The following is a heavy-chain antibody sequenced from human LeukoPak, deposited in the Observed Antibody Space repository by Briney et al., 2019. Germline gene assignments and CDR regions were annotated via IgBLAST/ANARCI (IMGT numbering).Heavy chain of an antibody. J-gene: IGHJ4*02. Sequence: GGSLRLSCAASGFTFSSYGMHWVRQAPGKGVEWVAVISYDGSNKYYADSVKGRFTISRDNSKNTLYLQMNSLRAEDTAVYYCAKDPRTIFGVPVYFDYWGQGTLVTVSS. CDR2: ISYDGSNK. D-gene: IGHD3-3*01. CDR1: GFTFSSYG. V-gene: IGHV3-30*18. CDR3: AKDPRTIFGVPVYFDY.